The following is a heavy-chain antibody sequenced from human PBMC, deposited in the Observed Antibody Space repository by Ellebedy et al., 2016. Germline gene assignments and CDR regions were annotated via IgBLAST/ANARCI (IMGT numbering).Heavy chain of an antibody. J-gene: IGHJ6*02. Sequence: GGSVRLSCAASGFTFNSFAMNWVRQAPGKGLEWVSSISSTGTYIYYADSVKGRFTISRDNSKKSLFLQMNSLTTEDTAVYYCASRALAVAGTDPPRDYYYAMDVWGQGTTVTVSS. V-gene: IGHV3-21*01. D-gene: IGHD6-19*01. CDR1: GFTFNSFA. CDR3: ASRALAVAGTDPPRDYYYAMDV. CDR2: ISSTGTYI.